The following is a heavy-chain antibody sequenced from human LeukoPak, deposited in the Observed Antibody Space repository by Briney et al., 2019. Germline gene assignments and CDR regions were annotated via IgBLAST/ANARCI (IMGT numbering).Heavy chain of an antibody. J-gene: IGHJ4*02. CDR1: GYTFTSYD. Sequence: ASVKVSCKASGYTFTSYDINWVRQATGQGLEWLGWMNPNSGNTGYAQNFQGRVTMTRNTSIDTAYMELRSLRSDDTAVYYCARSLDYYDISGYHTLDYWGQGTLVTVSS. CDR3: ARSLDYYDISGYHTLDY. V-gene: IGHV1-8*01. CDR2: MNPNSGNT. D-gene: IGHD3-22*01.